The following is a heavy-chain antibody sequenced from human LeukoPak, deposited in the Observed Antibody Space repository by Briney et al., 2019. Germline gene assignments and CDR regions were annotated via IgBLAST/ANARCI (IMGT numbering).Heavy chain of an antibody. CDR1: GYTFTGYY. Sequence: ASVKVSCKASGYTFTGYYMHWVRQAPGQGLEWIGRINPNSGGTNYAQKFQGRVTMTRDTSISTAYMELSRLRSDDTAVYYCARDLAHRYSSGWCFDYWGQGTLVTVSS. J-gene: IGHJ4*02. V-gene: IGHV1-2*06. CDR3: ARDLAHRYSSGWCFDY. D-gene: IGHD6-19*01. CDR2: INPNSGGT.